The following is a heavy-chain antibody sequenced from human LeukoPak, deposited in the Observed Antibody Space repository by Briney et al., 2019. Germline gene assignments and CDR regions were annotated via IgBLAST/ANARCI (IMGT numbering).Heavy chain of an antibody. CDR1: GFTFRSYS. CDR2: ISSSSSYI. CDR3: ARETYSSSWYGDAFDI. Sequence: GGSLRLSCAASGFTFRSYSMNWGRPAPGKGLGWVSSISSSSSYIYYADSVKGRFTISRDNAKNSLYLQMNSLRAEDTAVYYCARETYSSSWYGDAFDIWGQGTMVTVSS. J-gene: IGHJ3*02. V-gene: IGHV3-21*01. D-gene: IGHD6-13*01.